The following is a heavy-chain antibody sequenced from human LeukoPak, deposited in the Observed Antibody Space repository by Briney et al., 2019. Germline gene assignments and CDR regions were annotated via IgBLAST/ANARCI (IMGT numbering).Heavy chain of an antibody. J-gene: IGHJ4*02. V-gene: IGHV3-30*03. CDR1: GFTFSNSD. CDR2: ISYDGSDK. Sequence: GGSLRLSCAASGFTFSNSDIHWVRQAPGGGLEWVAIISYDGSDKYYADSVKGRFTISRDNSKNRLYLQMNSLRVEDTAVYYCAGGGNSRYHLDYWGQGTLVTVSS. CDR3: AGGGNSRYHLDY. D-gene: IGHD1-14*01.